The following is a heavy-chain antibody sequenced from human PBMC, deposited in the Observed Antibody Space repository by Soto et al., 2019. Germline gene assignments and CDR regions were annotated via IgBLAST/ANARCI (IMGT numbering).Heavy chain of an antibody. J-gene: IGHJ6*02. CDR2: IWYDGSNK. V-gene: IGHV3-33*01. CDR3: ARQGLYDFWSGWFITTFSYYGMDV. CDR1: GFTFSSYG. D-gene: IGHD3-3*01. Sequence: HPGGSLRLSCAASGFTFSSYGMHWVRQAPGKGLEWVAVIWYDGSNKYYADSVKGRFTISRDNSKNTLYLQMNSLRAEDTAVYYCARQGLYDFWSGWFITTFSYYGMDVWGQGTTVTVSS.